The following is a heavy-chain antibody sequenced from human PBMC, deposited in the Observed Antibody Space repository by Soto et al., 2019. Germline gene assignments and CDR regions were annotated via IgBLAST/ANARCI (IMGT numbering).Heavy chain of an antibody. CDR2: IKRQTEGGTT. CDR1: GISFSDAW. CDR3: TTTGIVLMVRGDWFDP. J-gene: IGHJ5*02. D-gene: IGHD2-8*01. V-gene: IGHV3-15*07. Sequence: PGGSLRLSCVGSGISFSDAWMSWVRQAPGRGLEWVGRIKRQTEGGTTDYPASVKGRFIISRDDSENTLYLQMNSLKTEDTAMYYCTTTGIVLMVRGDWFDPWGQGTLVTVSS.